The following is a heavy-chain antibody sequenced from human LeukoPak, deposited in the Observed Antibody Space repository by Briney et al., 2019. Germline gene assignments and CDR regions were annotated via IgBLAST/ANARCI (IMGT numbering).Heavy chain of an antibody. CDR3: ARGRGDPRGNIVVVPAATEGYSYGRPTAFDI. J-gene: IGHJ3*02. CDR2: INHSGST. V-gene: IGHV4-34*01. CDR1: GGSFSGYY. D-gene: IGHD2-2*01. Sequence: SETLSLTCAVYGGSFSGYYWSWIRQPPGKGLEWIGEINHSGSTNYNPSLKSRVTISVDTSKNQFSLKLSSVTAADTAVYYCARGRGDPRGNIVVVPAATEGYSYGRPTAFDIWGQGTMVTVSS.